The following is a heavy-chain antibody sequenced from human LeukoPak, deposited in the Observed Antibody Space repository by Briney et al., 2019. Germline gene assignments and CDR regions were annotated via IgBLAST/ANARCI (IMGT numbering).Heavy chain of an antibody. V-gene: IGHV6-1*01. Sequence: PSQTLSLTCAISGDSVSSNSAAWNWIRQSPSRGLEWLGRTYYRSKWYSDYAVSVKSRITINPDTSKNQFSLQLNSVTPEDTAVYYCARLIAVATDYFPGYYYGMDVWGQGTTVTVSS. CDR1: GDSVSSNSAA. J-gene: IGHJ6*02. CDR3: ARLIAVATDYFPGYYYGMDV. D-gene: IGHD6-19*01. CDR2: TYYRSKWYS.